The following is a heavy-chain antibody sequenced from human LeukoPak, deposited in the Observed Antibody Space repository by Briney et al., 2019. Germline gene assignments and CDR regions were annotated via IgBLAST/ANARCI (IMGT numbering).Heavy chain of an antibody. Sequence: ASVTVSCRASGYTFTSYDINWVRQAPGQGLEWMGWMNPNSGNTGYAQKFQGRVTMTRNTSISTAYMELSSLRSEDTAVYYCATLIRVGATTSWYFDLWGRGTLVTVSS. CDR1: GYTFTSYD. V-gene: IGHV1-8*01. D-gene: IGHD1-26*01. CDR3: ATLIRVGATTSWYFDL. CDR2: MNPNSGNT. J-gene: IGHJ2*01.